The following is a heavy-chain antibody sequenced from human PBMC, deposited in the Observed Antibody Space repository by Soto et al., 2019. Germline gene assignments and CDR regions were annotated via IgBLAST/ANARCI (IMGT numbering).Heavy chain of an antibody. V-gene: IGHV1-18*04. J-gene: IGHJ3*02. CDR2: VSADGGTT. Sequence: QVQLVQSGVEVKKPGASVKVSCKASGYTFINYGFSWVRQAPGQGLEWMGWVSADGGTTRYAQKFQGEVTMTTDTSTTTAYMELRSLRSDDTAVYYCARDWYCSGGVCHDVFDIWGQGTMVTVSS. CDR1: GYTFINYG. CDR3: ARDWYCSGGVCHDVFDI. D-gene: IGHD2-15*01.